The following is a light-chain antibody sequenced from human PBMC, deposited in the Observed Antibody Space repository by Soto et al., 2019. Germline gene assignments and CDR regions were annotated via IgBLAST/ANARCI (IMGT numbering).Light chain of an antibody. V-gene: IGLV2-14*03. CDR1: SSDVGDYNY. CDR3: SSYTTSNTL. Sequence: QSALTQPASVSGSPGQSITISCTATSSDVGDYNYVSWYQQHPGKAPKLMIYDVSHRPSGVSNRFSGSKSGNTASLTISGLQAEDEAEYYCSSYTTSNTLFGGGTKLTVL. CDR2: DVS. J-gene: IGLJ2*01.